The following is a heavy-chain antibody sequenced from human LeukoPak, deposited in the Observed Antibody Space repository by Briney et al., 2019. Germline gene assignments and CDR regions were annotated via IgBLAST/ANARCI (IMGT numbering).Heavy chain of an antibody. CDR1: GFTFSSYW. D-gene: IGHD4-17*01. V-gene: IGHV3-74*01. CDR2: INSDGSST. Sequence: GGSLRLSCAASGFTFSSYWMHWVRQAPGKGLVWVSRINSDGSSTSYADSVKVRFTISRDNAKNSLYMQMNSLRAEDTAVYYCARDEYGDYYYYYYMDVWGKGTTVTVSS. CDR3: ARDEYGDYYYYYYMDV. J-gene: IGHJ6*03.